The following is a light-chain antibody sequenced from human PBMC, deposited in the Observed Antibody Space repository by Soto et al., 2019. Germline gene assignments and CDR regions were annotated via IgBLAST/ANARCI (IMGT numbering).Light chain of an antibody. J-gene: IGKJ1*01. Sequence: ILMTQSPATLSVSPGERATLSCRASQTVSNNLAWYQQKPGQAPRLLIYDASTRATGIPARWSGSGSGTEFTLTLRGLQSEDFAVYCCQQYNNWPPWTFGQGTKVEIK. CDR2: DAS. CDR3: QQYNNWPPWT. CDR1: QTVSNN. V-gene: IGKV3-15*01.